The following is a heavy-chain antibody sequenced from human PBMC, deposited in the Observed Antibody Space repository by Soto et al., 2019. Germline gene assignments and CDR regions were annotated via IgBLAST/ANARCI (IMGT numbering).Heavy chain of an antibody. CDR3: PRNALEAGAFDI. J-gene: IGHJ3*02. V-gene: IGHV1-69*12. CDR2: IIPIFGTA. Sequence: QVQLVQSGDEVKKPGSAVKVSCKASGGTFSSYAISWVRQAPGQGLECMGGIIPIFGTANYAQKFQGRITSTAEESARPAYMELISMGSEDTAVYYCPRNALEAGAFDIWCRRTMVNVSS. D-gene: IGHD6-25*01. CDR1: GGTFSSYA.